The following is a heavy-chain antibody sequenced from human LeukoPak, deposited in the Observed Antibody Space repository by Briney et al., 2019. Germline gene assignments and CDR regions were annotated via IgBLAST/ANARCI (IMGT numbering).Heavy chain of an antibody. J-gene: IGHJ5*02. Sequence: SETLSLTCTVSGGSISGYYWSWIRQPPGKGLEWIGYIYYSGSTNYNPSLKSRVTISVDTSKNQFSLKLSSVTAADTAVYYCARGDFWSGYYGFDPWGQGTLVTVSS. V-gene: IGHV4-59*01. CDR1: GGSISGYY. D-gene: IGHD3-3*01. CDR2: IYYSGST. CDR3: ARGDFWSGYYGFDP.